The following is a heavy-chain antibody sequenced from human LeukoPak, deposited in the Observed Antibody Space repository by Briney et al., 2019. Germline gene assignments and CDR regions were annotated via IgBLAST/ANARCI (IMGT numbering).Heavy chain of an antibody. CDR2: INPNSGGT. CDR3: ARDWSDYGDY. D-gene: IGHD4-17*01. J-gene: IGHJ4*02. V-gene: IGHV1-2*02. CDR1: GYTFTSYG. Sequence: ASVKVSCKASGYTFTSYGISWVRQAPGQGLEWMGWINPNSGGTNYAQKFQGRVTMTRDTSISTAYMELSRLRSDDTAVYYCARDWSDYGDYWGQGTLVTVSS.